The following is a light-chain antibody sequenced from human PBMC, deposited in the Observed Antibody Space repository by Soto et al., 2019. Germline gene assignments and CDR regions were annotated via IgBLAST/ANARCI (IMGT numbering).Light chain of an antibody. V-gene: IGLV2-14*03. CDR2: DVT. CDR3: SSYTTITLWV. Sequence: QSALTQPASVSGSPGQSITISCTETSSDVGDYIYVSWYQQHPGKAPKLMIYDVTNRPSGVSNRFSGSKSGNTASLTISGLRAEDEAAYYCSSYTTITLWVFGGGTKLTV. J-gene: IGLJ3*02. CDR1: SSDVGDYIY.